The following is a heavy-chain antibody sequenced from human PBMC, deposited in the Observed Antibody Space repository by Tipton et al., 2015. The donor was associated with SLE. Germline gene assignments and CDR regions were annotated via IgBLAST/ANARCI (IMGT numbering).Heavy chain of an antibody. V-gene: IGHV4-59*01. J-gene: IGHJ4*02. CDR3: ATLDASGSYPCDY. Sequence: TLSLTCSVSGGSIRSYYWSWIRQPPGKGLEWIGHIYKSGSTNYNPSLKSRVTISIDTAKNQFSLRLSSVTAADTAVYYCATLDASGSYPCDYWGQGTRVTVSS. CDR1: GGSIRSYY. D-gene: IGHD3-10*01. CDR2: IYKSGST.